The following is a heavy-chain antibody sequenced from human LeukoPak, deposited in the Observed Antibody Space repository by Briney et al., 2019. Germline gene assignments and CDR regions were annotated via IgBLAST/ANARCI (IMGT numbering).Heavy chain of an antibody. Sequence: GGSLELSCVASAFTFSDHGMDWVRQAPGKGLEWVAVIAADGGVKHYADSVKGRFTLSRDNSKNTLYLQMNSLSVEDTAVYYCAREATWGQWYFDHWGQGTPVTVSS. J-gene: IGHJ4*02. CDR3: AREATWGQWYFDH. CDR2: IAADGGVK. CDR1: AFTFSDHG. D-gene: IGHD6-19*01. V-gene: IGHV3-30*03.